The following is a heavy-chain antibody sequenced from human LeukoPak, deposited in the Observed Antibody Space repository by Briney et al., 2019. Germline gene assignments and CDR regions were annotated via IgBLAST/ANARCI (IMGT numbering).Heavy chain of an antibody. CDR1: GFTFSSNV. V-gene: IGHV3-23*01. Sequence: PGGSLRLSCAASGFTFSSNVMIWVRQAPGKGLEWVSSIPATGSSTYYADSVKGRFTISRDNSKNTLYLQMNSLRAEDTAVYYCAKTDDSSGYYRSSWGDLFDYWGQGTLVTVSS. CDR2: IPATGSST. CDR3: AKTDDSSGYYRSSWGDLFDY. D-gene: IGHD3-22*01. J-gene: IGHJ4*02.